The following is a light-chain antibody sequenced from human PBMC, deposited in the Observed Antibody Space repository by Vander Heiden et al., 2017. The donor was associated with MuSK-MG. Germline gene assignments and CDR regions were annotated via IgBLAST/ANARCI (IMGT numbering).Light chain of an antibody. J-gene: IGKJ5*01. CDR2: GAS. V-gene: IGKV1D-16*01. CDR1: QGVSKW. CDR3: QQYGNYPVT. Sequence: IQMTQSPSSLSASVGDRVTITCRASQGVSKWLAWYQQRPEKAPKSLIYGASNLQTGVPSRFTGSGSGTNFTLTISNLQPEDFATYYCQQYGNYPVTFGQGTRLEIK.